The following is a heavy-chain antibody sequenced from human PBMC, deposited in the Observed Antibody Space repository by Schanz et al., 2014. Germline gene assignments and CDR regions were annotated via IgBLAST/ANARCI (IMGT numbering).Heavy chain of an antibody. CDR1: GFTVDSNY. CDR2: IYPDGST. CDR3: ATSGLVSHSFDAFDI. Sequence: DVQVVESGGDLVQPGGSLRLSCAASGFTVDSNYMSWVRQAPGKGLEWVSIIYPDGSTNYGDSMKGRFTVSRDEWKNTLYLQMNSLRGEDSAVYYCATSGLVSHSFDAFDIWGQGTMVTVSS. J-gene: IGHJ3*02. V-gene: IGHV3-66*01. D-gene: IGHD3-9*01.